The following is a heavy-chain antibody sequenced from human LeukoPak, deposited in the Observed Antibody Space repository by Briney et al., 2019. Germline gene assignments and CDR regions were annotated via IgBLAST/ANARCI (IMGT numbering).Heavy chain of an antibody. CDR2: IYTSGST. CDR1: GGSISSYY. V-gene: IGHV4-4*09. Sequence: SETLSLTCTVSGGSISSYYWSWIRQPPGKGLEWIGYIYTSGSTNYNPSLQSRVTISVDTSKNQFSLKLSSVTAADTAVYYCARQWNYYDSSGYYTASYYYYMDVWGKGTTVTVSS. D-gene: IGHD3-22*01. CDR3: ARQWNYYDSSGYYTASYYYYMDV. J-gene: IGHJ6*03.